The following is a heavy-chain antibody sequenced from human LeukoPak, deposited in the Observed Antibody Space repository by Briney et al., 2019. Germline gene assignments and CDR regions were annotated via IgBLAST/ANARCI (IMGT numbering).Heavy chain of an antibody. V-gene: IGHV3-7*01. CDR3: ARGPFGSAWYVHYFDQ. D-gene: IGHD6-13*01. CDR1: GFTFSSYW. CDR2: IQPDGSEN. Sequence: SGGSLRLSCAASGFTFSSYWMSWVRQAPGKGLEWVADIQPDGSENHYVDSVKGRFTISRDNAKNSLYLRMNSLRAEDTAVYYCARGPFGSAWYVHYFDQWGQGTLVTVSS. J-gene: IGHJ4*02.